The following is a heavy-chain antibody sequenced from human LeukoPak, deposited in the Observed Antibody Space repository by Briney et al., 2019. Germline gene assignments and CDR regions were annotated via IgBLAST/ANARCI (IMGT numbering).Heavy chain of an antibody. CDR3: ARGDVVTAILLL. CDR2: IYYSGST. J-gene: IGHJ4*02. CDR1: GGSISSGGYY. V-gene: IGHV4-31*03. Sequence: SQTLSLTCTVSGGSISSGGYYWSWIRQHPGKGLEWIGYIYYSGSTYYNPSPKSRVTISVDTSKNQFSLKLSSVTAADTAVYYCARGDVVTAILLLWGQGTLVTVSS. D-gene: IGHD2-21*02.